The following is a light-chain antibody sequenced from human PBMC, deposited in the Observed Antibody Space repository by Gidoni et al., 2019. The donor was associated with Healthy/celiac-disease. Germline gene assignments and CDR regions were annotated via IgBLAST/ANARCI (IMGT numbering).Light chain of an antibody. J-gene: IGKJ4*01. Sequence: IVLTQSPATLSFSPGERATLSCRASQSVSSYLAWYQQKPGREPSPLIYDASNRATGIPARFSGSGSGTDFTLTISSIEPEDFAVYYCRQRSNWPPLTFGGGTKVEIK. CDR3: RQRSNWPPLT. CDR1: QSVSSY. CDR2: DAS. V-gene: IGKV3-11*01.